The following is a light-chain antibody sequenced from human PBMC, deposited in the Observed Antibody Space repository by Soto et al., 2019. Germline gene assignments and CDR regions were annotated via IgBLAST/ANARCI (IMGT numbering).Light chain of an antibody. J-gene: IGKJ1*01. CDR3: QQSNNWPPWT. V-gene: IGKV3-15*01. CDR2: DAS. CDR1: QSVSSS. Sequence: EMVMTQSPATLSVSPGERATLSCRASQSVSSSLVWYQQKPGQAPRLLIYDASTRATGIPARFSGSGSGTEFTLTISSLQSEDFAVYYCQQSNNWPPWTFGQGTKVEIK.